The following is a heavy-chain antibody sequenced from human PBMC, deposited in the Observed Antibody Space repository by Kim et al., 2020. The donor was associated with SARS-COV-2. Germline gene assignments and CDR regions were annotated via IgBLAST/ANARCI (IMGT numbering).Heavy chain of an antibody. CDR2: VYFDGYT. D-gene: IGHD2-15*01. CDR1: GDSVSSSGHS. V-gene: IGHV4-61*05. Sequence: SETLSLTCSVSGDSVSSSGHSWGWLRQPPGRGLEWIGYVYFDGYTNQNPSLNNRATVSSDTSKNLISLKLSSVTTADTAIYYCTGQARPGGGTWGYFNL. CDR3: TGQARPGGGTWGYFNL. J-gene: IGHJ2*01.